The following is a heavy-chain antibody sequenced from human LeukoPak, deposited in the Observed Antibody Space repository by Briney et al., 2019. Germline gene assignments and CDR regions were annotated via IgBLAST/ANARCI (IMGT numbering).Heavy chain of an antibody. D-gene: IGHD4-17*01. CDR1: GFTFSSYG. Sequence: GGSLRLSCAASGFTFSSYGIHWVRQAPGKGLEWVAVISYDGSNKFYADSVKGRFTISRDNSKNTLYLQMNSLRTEDTAVYYCARVVDYGDYAFDPWGQGTLVTVSS. CDR3: ARVVDYGDYAFDP. CDR2: ISYDGSNK. J-gene: IGHJ5*02. V-gene: IGHV3-30*03.